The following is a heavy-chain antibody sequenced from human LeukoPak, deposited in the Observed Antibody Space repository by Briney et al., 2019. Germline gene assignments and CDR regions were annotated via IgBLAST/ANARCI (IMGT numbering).Heavy chain of an antibody. Sequence: QAAESLRLSCAASGFTFSSYSMNWVRQAPRKGLEWVAYIRSSSRTIYYADSVKGRFTISRDNAENSLYLQMNRLRAEDTAVYCCARDGSGRVPEMSAPDYWGQGTLVTVSS. V-gene: IGHV3-48*01. J-gene: IGHJ4*02. D-gene: IGHD3-10*01. CDR1: GFTFSSYS. CDR3: ARDGSGRVPEMSAPDY. CDR2: IRSSSRTI.